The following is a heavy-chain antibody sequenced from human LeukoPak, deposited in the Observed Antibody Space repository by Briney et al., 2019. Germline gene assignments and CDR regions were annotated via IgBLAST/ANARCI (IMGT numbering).Heavy chain of an antibody. J-gene: IGHJ3*02. Sequence: SETLSLTCTVSGGSISSYYWSWIRQPAGKGLEWIGRIYTSGSTNYNPSLKSRVTMSVDTSKNQFSLKLSSVTAADTAVYYCARSTGEELLDAFDIWGQGTMVTVSS. D-gene: IGHD7-27*01. V-gene: IGHV4-4*07. CDR1: GGSISSYY. CDR2: IYTSGST. CDR3: ARSTGEELLDAFDI.